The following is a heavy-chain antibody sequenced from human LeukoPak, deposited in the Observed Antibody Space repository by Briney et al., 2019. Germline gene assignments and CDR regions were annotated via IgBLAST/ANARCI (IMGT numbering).Heavy chain of an antibody. J-gene: IGHJ4*02. CDR2: IYYSGST. CDR3: ARHFIRVYDFWSSGGDRADY. V-gene: IGHV4-39*01. Sequence: SETLSLTCTVSGGSISSSSYYWGWIRQPPGKGLEWIGSIYYSGSTYYNPSLKSRVSISVDTSKNQFSLKLSSVTAADTAVYYCARHFIRVYDFWSSGGDRADYWGQGTLVTVSS. D-gene: IGHD3-3*01. CDR1: GGSISSSSYY.